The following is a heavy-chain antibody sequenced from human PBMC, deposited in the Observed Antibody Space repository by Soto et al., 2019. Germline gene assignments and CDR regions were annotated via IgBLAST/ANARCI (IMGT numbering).Heavy chain of an antibody. Sequence: PSETLSLTCAVYGGSFSGYYWSWIRQPPGKGLEWIGEINHSGSTNYNPSLKSRVTISVDTSKNQFFLTVNSVTAADSAVYYCARESGDNWDYEAYWGQGTPVTVSS. V-gene: IGHV4-34*01. D-gene: IGHD1-7*01. CDR3: ARESGDNWDYEAY. CDR1: GGSFSGYY. J-gene: IGHJ4*02. CDR2: INHSGST.